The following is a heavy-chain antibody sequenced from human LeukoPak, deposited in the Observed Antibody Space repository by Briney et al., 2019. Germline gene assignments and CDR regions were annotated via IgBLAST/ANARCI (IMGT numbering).Heavy chain of an antibody. Sequence: GGSLRLSCAASGFTFSDYYMSWIRQAPGKGLEWVAYISSSGSTIYYADSVKGRFSISRDNAKNSLYLQMNSLRAEDTAVYYCAANIMDGDYAPVGYWGQGTLVTVSS. CDR2: ISSSGSTI. CDR1: GFTFSDYY. CDR3: AANIMDGDYAPVGY. D-gene: IGHD4-17*01. J-gene: IGHJ4*02. V-gene: IGHV3-11*01.